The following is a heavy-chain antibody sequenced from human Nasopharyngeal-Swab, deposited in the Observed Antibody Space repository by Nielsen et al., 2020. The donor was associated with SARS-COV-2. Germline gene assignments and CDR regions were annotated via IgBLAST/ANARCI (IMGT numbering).Heavy chain of an antibody. J-gene: IGHJ6*02. D-gene: IGHD3-16*01. V-gene: IGHV3-23*01. Sequence: GESLKISCGASGFTFSSYTMSWVRQAPGRGLEWVSAITGSGDATNYADSVRGQSTISRDNSKSTLYLQMNSLRAEDTAEYFCAKDGVRLNGIDVWGQGTTVTVSS. CDR1: GFTFSSYT. CDR2: ITGSGDAT. CDR3: AKDGVRLNGIDV.